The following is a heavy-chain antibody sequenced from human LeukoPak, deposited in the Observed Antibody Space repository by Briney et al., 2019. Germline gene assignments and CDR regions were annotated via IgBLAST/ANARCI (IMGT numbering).Heavy chain of an antibody. CDR2: ISSSSSYI. J-gene: IGHJ4*02. V-gene: IGHV3-21*01. CDR3: AASIPPASDY. Sequence: GGSLRLSCAASGFTFSSFSMNWVRQAPGKGLEWVSSISSSSSYIYYADSVKGRFTISRDNAKNSLYLQMNSLRAEDTAVYYCAASIPPASDYWGQGTLVTVSS. CDR1: GFTFSSFS. D-gene: IGHD2-2*01.